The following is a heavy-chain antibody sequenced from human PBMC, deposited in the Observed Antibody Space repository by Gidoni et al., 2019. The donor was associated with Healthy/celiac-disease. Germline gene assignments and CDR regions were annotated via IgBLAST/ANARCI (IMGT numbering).Heavy chain of an antibody. CDR3: ASHSMITFGGVIVNNYFDY. Sequence: QLQLQESGPGLVKPSETLSLTCTVSGGPISRSSYYWGWIRQPPGKGLEWIGSIYYSGSTYDNPSLKSRVTISVDTSKNQFSLKLSSVTAADTAVYYCASHSMITFGGVIVNNYFDYWGQGTLVTVSS. D-gene: IGHD3-16*02. J-gene: IGHJ4*02. CDR1: GGPISRSSYY. CDR2: IYYSGST. V-gene: IGHV4-39*01.